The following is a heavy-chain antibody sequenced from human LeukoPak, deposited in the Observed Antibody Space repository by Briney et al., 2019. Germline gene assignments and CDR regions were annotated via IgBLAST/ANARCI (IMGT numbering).Heavy chain of an antibody. V-gene: IGHV1-69*04. J-gene: IGHJ4*02. D-gene: IGHD3-16*02. CDR3: AREGRLGELSLQCDY. Sequence: GASVKVSCKASGGTFSSYTISWVRQAPGQGLEWMGRIIPILGIANYAQKFQGRVTITADKSTSTAYMELSSLRSEDTAVYYCAREGRLGELSLQCDYWGQGTLVTVSS. CDR1: GGTFSSYT. CDR2: IIPILGIA.